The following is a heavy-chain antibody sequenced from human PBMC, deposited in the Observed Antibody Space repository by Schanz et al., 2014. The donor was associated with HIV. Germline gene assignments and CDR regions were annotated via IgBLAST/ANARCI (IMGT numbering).Heavy chain of an antibody. Sequence: VQLVESGGGMVLPGTSLRLSCAASGFTFTNAWMSWVRQAPGKGLEWVANIKQDGSEKHYVASVKGRFTISRDNAKNSLYLQMSSLRAEDTAVYYCARDSGPGIYWGQGTLVTVSS. CDR3: ARDSGPGIY. V-gene: IGHV3-7*01. CDR1: GFTFTNAW. J-gene: IGHJ4*02. CDR2: IKQDGSEK. D-gene: IGHD3-10*01.